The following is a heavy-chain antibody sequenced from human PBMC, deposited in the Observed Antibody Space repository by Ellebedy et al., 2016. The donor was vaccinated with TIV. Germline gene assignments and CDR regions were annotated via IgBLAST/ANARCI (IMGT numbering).Heavy chain of an antibody. CDR1: GFNFGGHA. D-gene: IGHD2-8*02. CDR2: IGGSAYTT. CDR3: AKDLRYTTGWGGALDI. V-gene: IGHV3-23*01. J-gene: IGHJ3*02. Sequence: PGGSLRLSCTASGFNFGGHAMKWVRQAPGKGLEWVSSIGGSAYTTHYADSVEGRFTISRDNSRNTLYLQMNSLRGEVTAVYFCAKDLRYTTGWGGALDIWGQGAMVTVSS.